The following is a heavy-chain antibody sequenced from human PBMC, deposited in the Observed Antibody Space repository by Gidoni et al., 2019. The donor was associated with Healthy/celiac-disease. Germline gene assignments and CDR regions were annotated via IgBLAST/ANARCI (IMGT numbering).Heavy chain of an antibody. D-gene: IGHD5-18*01. CDR3: ARIRGGYSYGSYYFDY. CDR2: IDWDDDK. V-gene: IGHV2-70*01. Sequence: QVPLRESGPALVKPTPTLTLPCPFSGFSLSTSGMCVSWIRPPPGKALEWLALIDWDDDKYYSTSLKTRLTISKDTSKNQVVLTMTNMDPVDTATYYCARIRGGYSYGSYYFDYWGQGTLVTVSS. J-gene: IGHJ4*02. CDR1: GFSLSTSGMC.